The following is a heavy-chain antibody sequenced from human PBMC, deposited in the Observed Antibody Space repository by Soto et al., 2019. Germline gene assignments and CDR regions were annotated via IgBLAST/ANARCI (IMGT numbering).Heavy chain of an antibody. J-gene: IGHJ4*02. CDR1: GFTFSSYG. V-gene: IGHV3-30*18. D-gene: IGHD6-19*01. CDR3: AKPIAVAGHFDY. Sequence: PGGSLRLSCAASGFTFSSYGMHWVRQAPGKGLEWVAVISYDGSNKYYADSVKGRFTISRDNSKNTLYLQMNSLRAEDTAVYYCAKPIAVAGHFDYWGQGTLVTVSS. CDR2: ISYDGSNK.